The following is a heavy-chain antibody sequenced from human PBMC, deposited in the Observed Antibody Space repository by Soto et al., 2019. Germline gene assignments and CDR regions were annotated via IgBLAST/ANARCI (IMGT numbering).Heavy chain of an antibody. D-gene: IGHD6-6*01. CDR1: GGSISSGDYY. CDR2: IYHSGSP. Sequence: QVQLQESGPGLVKPSQTLSLTCTVSGGSISSGDYYWSGIRQPPGKGLEWIGYIYHSGSPYYNPSLKSRVTISVNTSKNQFSLKLSSVTAADTAVYYCARERPDGARLDPWGQGTLVTVSS. CDR3: ARERPDGARLDP. J-gene: IGHJ5*02. V-gene: IGHV4-30-4*01.